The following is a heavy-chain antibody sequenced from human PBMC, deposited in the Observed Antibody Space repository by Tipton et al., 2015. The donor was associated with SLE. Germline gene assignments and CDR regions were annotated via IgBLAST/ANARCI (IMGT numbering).Heavy chain of an antibody. CDR2: ISGYDGHT. Sequence: QLVQSGAEVKKPGASVKVSCEASGYTFTTYAISWVRQAPGQGLEWMGWISGYDGHTKNAQKFQGRITISTDTSTSTAYMELRSLRSDDTAVYYCARDSSPPYYYFYMDVWGKGTTVTVSS. V-gene: IGHV1-18*01. D-gene: IGHD6-6*01. J-gene: IGHJ6*03. CDR1: GYTFTTYA. CDR3: ARDSSPPYYYFYMDV.